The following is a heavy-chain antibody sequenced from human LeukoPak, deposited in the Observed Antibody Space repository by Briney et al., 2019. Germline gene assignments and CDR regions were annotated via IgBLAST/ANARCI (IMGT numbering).Heavy chain of an antibody. CDR3: ARLTMIPWFYFDL. J-gene: IGHJ2*01. CDR1: GGSVSSGSYY. CDR2: IYYSGST. V-gene: IGHV4-61*01. D-gene: IGHD3-22*01. Sequence: PSETLSLTCTVSGGSVSSGSYYWSWIRQPPGKGLEWIGYIYYSGSTNYNPSLKSRVTISVDTSKNQFSLKLSSVTAADTAVYYCARLTMIPWFYFDLWGRGTLVTVSS.